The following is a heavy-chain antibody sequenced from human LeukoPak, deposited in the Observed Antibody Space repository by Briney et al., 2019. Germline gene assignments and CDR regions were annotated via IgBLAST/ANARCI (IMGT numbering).Heavy chain of an antibody. Sequence: GGSLRLSCAASGFTFNNYAMSWVRQAPGRGLEWVSAISSGGDYTNSADSVKGRFTISRDNSRNTLYLQMNSLRAEDTAVYYCAKDRRLRIVGATSYYYYYGMDVWGQGTTVTVSS. CDR1: GFTFNNYA. J-gene: IGHJ6*02. V-gene: IGHV3-23*01. CDR3: AKDRRLRIVGATSYYYYYGMDV. D-gene: IGHD1-26*01. CDR2: ISSGGDYT.